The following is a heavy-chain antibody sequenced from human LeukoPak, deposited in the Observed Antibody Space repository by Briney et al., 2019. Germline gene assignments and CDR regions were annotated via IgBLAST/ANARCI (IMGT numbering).Heavy chain of an antibody. CDR1: GGSINSGTYY. J-gene: IGHJ4*02. D-gene: IGHD3-10*01. Sequence: SETLSLTCTISGGSINSGTYYWSWIRQPAGKGLEWIGRIYTSGSTNYNPSLKSRVTISIDTNNQFSLKLTSVTAADTAVYYCARASSPHAGGYYFDSWGQGTVVTVSS. CDR2: IYTSGST. CDR3: ARASSPHAGGYYFDS. V-gene: IGHV4-61*02.